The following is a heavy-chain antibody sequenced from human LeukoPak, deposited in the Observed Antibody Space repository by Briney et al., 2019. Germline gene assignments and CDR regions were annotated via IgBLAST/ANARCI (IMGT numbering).Heavy chain of an antibody. D-gene: IGHD3-16*01. J-gene: IGHJ4*02. Sequence: GGSLRLSCAASGFTFSSYEMNWVRQAPGKGLEWVSYISSSGSTIYYADSVKGRFTISRDNSKNTLYLQMNSLRAEDTAVYYCAKDLPAPYDQYYFDYWGQGTLVTVSS. CDR1: GFTFSSYE. CDR2: ISSSGSTI. CDR3: AKDLPAPYDQYYFDY. V-gene: IGHV3-48*03.